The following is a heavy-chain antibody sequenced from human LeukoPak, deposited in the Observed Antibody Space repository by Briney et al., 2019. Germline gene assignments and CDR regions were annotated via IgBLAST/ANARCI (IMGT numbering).Heavy chain of an antibody. Sequence: PSETLSLTCTVSGGSISSSSYYWGWIRQPPGKGLEWIGSIYYSGSTYYNPSLKSRVTISVDTSKNQFSLKLSSVTAADTAVYYCARLPNYDILTGYGLNWFDPWGQGTLVTVSS. CDR3: ARLPNYDILTGYGLNWFDP. D-gene: IGHD3-9*01. CDR1: GGSISSSSYY. V-gene: IGHV4-39*07. CDR2: IYYSGST. J-gene: IGHJ5*02.